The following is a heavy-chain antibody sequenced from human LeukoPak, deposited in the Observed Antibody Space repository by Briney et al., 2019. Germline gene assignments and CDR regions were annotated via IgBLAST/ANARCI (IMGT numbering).Heavy chain of an antibody. D-gene: IGHD5-24*01. CDR1: GGSISSSNHY. CDR3: ARRRDGESPYY. Sequence: SETLSLTCTVSGGSISSSNHYWDWIRQPPGKGLEWIGNIYYSGSTYYNPSLKSRVTISVDRSKNQFSLKLSSVTAADPAVYYCARRRDGESPYYWGQGTLVTVSS. CDR2: IYYSGST. V-gene: IGHV4-39*01. J-gene: IGHJ4*02.